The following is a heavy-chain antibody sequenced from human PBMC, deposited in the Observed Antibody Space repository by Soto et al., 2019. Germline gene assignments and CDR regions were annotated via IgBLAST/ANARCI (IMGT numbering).Heavy chain of an antibody. D-gene: IGHD2-15*01. CDR1: GFTFSSYA. CDR2: ISYDGSNK. CDR3: AKVFRFVAEMAFRYCSGGSCYFDY. V-gene: IGHV3-30-3*01. Sequence: PGGSLRLSCAASGFTFSSYAMHWVRQAPGKGLEWVAVISYDGSNKYYADSVKGRFTISRDNSKNTLYLQMNSLRAEDTALFSCAKVFRFVAEMAFRYCSGGSCYFDYWAQGPLFTFSS. J-gene: IGHJ4*02.